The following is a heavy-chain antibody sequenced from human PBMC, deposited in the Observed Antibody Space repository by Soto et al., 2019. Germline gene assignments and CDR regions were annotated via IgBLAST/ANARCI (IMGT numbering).Heavy chain of an antibody. CDR3: ARDGYYDSSGYYVNYYYGMDV. CDR1: GYTFTSYG. CDR2: ISAYNGNT. Sequence: ASVKVSCKASGYTFTSYGISWVRQAPAQGLEWMGWISAYNGNTNYAQKLQGRVTMTTDTSTRTAYMELRSLRSDDTAVYYCARDGYYDSSGYYVNYYYGMDVWGQGTTVTVSS. D-gene: IGHD3-22*01. J-gene: IGHJ6*02. V-gene: IGHV1-18*04.